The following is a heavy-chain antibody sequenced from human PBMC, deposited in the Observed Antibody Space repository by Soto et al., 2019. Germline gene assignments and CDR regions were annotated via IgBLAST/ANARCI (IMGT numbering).Heavy chain of an antibody. J-gene: IGHJ4*02. CDR1: GFTFSSYG. V-gene: IGHV3-33*01. CDR3: GRGRSQYDLEPVVR. D-gene: IGHD1-1*01. CDR2: IWYDGSNK. Sequence: PGGSLRLSCSASGFTFSSYGMHWVRQAPGKGLEWVAGIWYDGSNKYYADSVKGRFTISRGNSKNTLYLQMNSLRAEDTAVYYCGRGRSQYDLEPVVRWGQRTLVTVSS.